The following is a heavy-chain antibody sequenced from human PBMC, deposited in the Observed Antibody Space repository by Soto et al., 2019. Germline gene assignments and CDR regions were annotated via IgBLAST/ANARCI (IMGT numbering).Heavy chain of an antibody. D-gene: IGHD4-17*01. V-gene: IGHV3-9*01. CDR1: GFTFDDYA. CDR3: AKDITYGDYYFDY. Sequence: HPGGSLRLSCAASGFTFDDYAMHWVRQAPGKGLEWVSGISWNSGSIGYADSVKGRFTISRDNAKNSLYPQMNSLRAEDTALYYCAKDITYGDYYFDYWGQGTLLTV. CDR2: ISWNSGSI. J-gene: IGHJ4*02.